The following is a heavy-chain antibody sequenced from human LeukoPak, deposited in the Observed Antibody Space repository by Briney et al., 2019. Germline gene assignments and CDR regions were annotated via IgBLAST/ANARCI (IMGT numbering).Heavy chain of an antibody. CDR1: GYSISSGYY. Sequence: PSETLSLTCTVSGYSISSGYYWGWIRQPPGKGLEWIGNIFYSGSTYYSPSLKSRVTISLDTSRNQFSLKLTSVTAADTAVYYCARLGGSWGQGTLVTVSS. CDR3: ARLGGS. V-gene: IGHV4-38-2*02. D-gene: IGHD2-15*01. CDR2: IFYSGST. J-gene: IGHJ5*02.